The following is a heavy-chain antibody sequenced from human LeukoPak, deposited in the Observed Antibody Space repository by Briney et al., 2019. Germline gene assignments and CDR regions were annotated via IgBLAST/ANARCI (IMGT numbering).Heavy chain of an antibody. V-gene: IGHV3-30*04. CDR3: ARAGYGY. D-gene: IGHD6-13*01. J-gene: IGHJ4*02. CDR1: GFTFSSYA. CDR2: ISYDGSNK. Sequence: PGRSLRLSCAASGFTFSSYAMHWVRQAPGKGLEWVAVISYDGSNKYYADSVKGRFTISRDNSKNTLYLQMNSLRAEDTAVYYCARAGYGYWGQGTLVTVSS.